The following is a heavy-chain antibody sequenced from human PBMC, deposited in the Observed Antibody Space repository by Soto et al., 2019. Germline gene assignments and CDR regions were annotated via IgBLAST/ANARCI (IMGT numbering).Heavy chain of an antibody. Sequence: KSGGSLRLSCAASGFTFSSYGMNWVRQAPGKGLEWVSSISSSSSYIYYADSVKGRFTISRDNAKNSLYLQMNSLRAEDTAVYYCARDQGSAVRDGYNLDAFDIWGQGTMVTVSS. CDR3: ARDQGSAVRDGYNLDAFDI. J-gene: IGHJ3*02. D-gene: IGHD5-12*01. V-gene: IGHV3-21*01. CDR1: GFTFSSYG. CDR2: ISSSSSYI.